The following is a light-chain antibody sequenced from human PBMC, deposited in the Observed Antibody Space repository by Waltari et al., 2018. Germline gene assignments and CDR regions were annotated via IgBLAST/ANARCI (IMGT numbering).Light chain of an antibody. CDR2: DAS. Sequence: DIQLTQSPSLLSASVGDRVTITCRASQGRSNYLAWYQQKPGRAPKLLLYDASNRAAGIPARLSCSGSGTDFTLTISSLEPEDFAVYYCQQRDSLLVTFGGGTKVQI. J-gene: IGKJ4*01. V-gene: IGKV1-9*01. CDR1: QGRSNY. CDR3: QQRDSLLVT.